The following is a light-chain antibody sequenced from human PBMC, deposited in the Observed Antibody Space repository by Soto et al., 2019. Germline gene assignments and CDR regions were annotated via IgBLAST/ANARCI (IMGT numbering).Light chain of an antibody. CDR1: SSDVGGYNY. V-gene: IGLV2-11*01. CDR2: DVS. J-gene: IGLJ1*01. Sequence: QSALTQPRSVSGSPGQSVTISCTGTSSDVGGYNYVSWYQQYSGKAPKVMIYDVSKRPSGVPDRFSGSKSGNTASLTISGLQAEDEADYYCQSYDSSLGGSVFGSGTKLTVL. CDR3: QSYDSSLGGSV.